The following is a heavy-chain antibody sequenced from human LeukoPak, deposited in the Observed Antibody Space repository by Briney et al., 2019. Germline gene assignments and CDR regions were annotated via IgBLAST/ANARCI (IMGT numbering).Heavy chain of an antibody. CDR1: GGSFSGYY. CDR2: INHSGST. V-gene: IGHV4-34*01. D-gene: IGHD6-13*01. Sequence: SETLSLTCAVYGGSFSGYYWSWIRQPPGKGLEWIGEINHSGSTNYNPSLKSRVTISVDTSKNQFSPKLSSVTAADTAVYYCARAKGLAAAGTRVEAFDIWGQGTMVTVSS. CDR3: ARAKGLAAAGTRVEAFDI. J-gene: IGHJ3*02.